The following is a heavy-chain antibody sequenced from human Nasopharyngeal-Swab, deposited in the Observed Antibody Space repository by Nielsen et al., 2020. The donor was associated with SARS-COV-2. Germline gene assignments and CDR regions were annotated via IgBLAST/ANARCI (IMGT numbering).Heavy chain of an antibody. Sequence: LTLSCAVYGGSFSGYYWSWLRQLPEKGREWIGEINQSGSPNYNPSLKSRVTISVDTSKNELSLKLSSVTAADTAVYYCARGRRDFVVALGAQFDYWGQGTLVTVSS. CDR1: GGSFSGYY. V-gene: IGHV4-34*01. CDR2: INQSGSP. D-gene: IGHD2-15*01. CDR3: ARGRRDFVVALGAQFDY. J-gene: IGHJ4*02.